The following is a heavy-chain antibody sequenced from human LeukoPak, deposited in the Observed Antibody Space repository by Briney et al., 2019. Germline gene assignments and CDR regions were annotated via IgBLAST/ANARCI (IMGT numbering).Heavy chain of an antibody. Sequence: SETLSLTCTISGGSVSDYYWSWIRQPPGKGLEWIGYIYYSGSTNYNPSLKSRVTISVDTSKNHFSLKLSSVTAADTAVYYCARASSSGYDTYYFDYWGQGTLVTVSS. CDR2: IYYSGST. V-gene: IGHV4-59*02. D-gene: IGHD3-22*01. CDR3: ARASSSGYDTYYFDY. CDR1: GGSVSDYY. J-gene: IGHJ4*02.